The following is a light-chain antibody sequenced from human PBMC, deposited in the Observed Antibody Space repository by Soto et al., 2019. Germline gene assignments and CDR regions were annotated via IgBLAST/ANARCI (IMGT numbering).Light chain of an antibody. J-gene: IGKJ4*01. V-gene: IGKV3-15*01. Sequence: DIVMTQSPATLSVAPGERVTFSCRASQGVSRKLAWYQHKPGQAPRLLISGASTGATGIPARFSGSGSGTEFTLTISSLQSEDCAIYYCQQYHTWPITFGGGTKVDSK. CDR3: QQYHTWPIT. CDR2: GAS. CDR1: QGVSRK.